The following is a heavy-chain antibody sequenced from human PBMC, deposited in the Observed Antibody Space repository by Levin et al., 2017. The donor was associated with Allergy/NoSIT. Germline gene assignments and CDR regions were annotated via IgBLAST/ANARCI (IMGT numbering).Heavy chain of an antibody. J-gene: IGHJ4*02. D-gene: IGHD6-13*01. Sequence: GESLKISCAASGFTFSSYAMHWVRQAPGKGLEWVAVISYDGSNKYYADSVKGRFTISRDNSKNTLYLQMNSLRAEDTAVYYCAKYSSSWFLFDYWGQGTLVTVSS. CDR2: ISYDGSNK. CDR1: GFTFSSYA. CDR3: AKYSSSWFLFDY. V-gene: IGHV3-30-3*01.